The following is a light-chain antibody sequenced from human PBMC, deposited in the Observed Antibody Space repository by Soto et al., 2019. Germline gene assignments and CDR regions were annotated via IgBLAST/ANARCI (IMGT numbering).Light chain of an antibody. J-gene: IGLJ1*01. CDR1: TSNIGSNY. V-gene: IGLV1-47*01. CDR3: ATWDDSLNGFYV. Sequence: QSVLTQPPSASGTPRQGVTISFSGSTSNIGSNYVYWYQQLPGTAHKLLIYRNNQRPSGVPDRFSGSKSGTSASRAISGLRSDDEAEYFCATWDDSLNGFYVFGTGTKLTVL. CDR2: RNN.